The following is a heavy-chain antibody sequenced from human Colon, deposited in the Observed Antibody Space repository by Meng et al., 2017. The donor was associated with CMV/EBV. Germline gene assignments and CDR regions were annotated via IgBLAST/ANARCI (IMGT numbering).Heavy chain of an antibody. CDR3: ARGNWGSRYFDL. V-gene: IGHV1-2*06. Sequence: KGSCTTSGYRFSGYYIHGVRQDPGQGLEWVGRIGPQRGDTKKFQDRVTMTTDTSISTAYMELSSLTSDDTAVYYCARGNWGSRYFDLWGRGTLVTVSS. D-gene: IGHD7-27*01. J-gene: IGHJ2*01. CDR2: IGPQRGDT. CDR1: GYRFSGYY.